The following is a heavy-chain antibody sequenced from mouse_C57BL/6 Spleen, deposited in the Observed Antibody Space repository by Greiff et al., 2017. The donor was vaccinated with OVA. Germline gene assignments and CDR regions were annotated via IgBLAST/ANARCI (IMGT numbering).Heavy chain of an antibody. CDR1: GYTFTSYW. Sequence: QVQLQQPGAELVMPGASVKLSCKASGYTFTSYWMHWVKQRPGQGLEWIGEIDPSDSYTNYNQKFKGKSTLTVDKSSSTAYMQLSSLTSEDSAVYYCARGVYYYGSSYLWYFDVWGTGTTVTVSS. J-gene: IGHJ1*03. D-gene: IGHD1-1*01. CDR3: ARGVYYYGSSYLWYFDV. V-gene: IGHV1-69*01. CDR2: IDPSDSYT.